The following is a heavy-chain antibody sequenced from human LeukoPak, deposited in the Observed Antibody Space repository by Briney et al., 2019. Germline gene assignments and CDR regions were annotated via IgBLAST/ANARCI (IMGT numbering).Heavy chain of an antibody. CDR3: ARDLGDIVLEPPAVYFDL. D-gene: IGHD2-8*02. Sequence: GGSLRLSCAASGFIFSHYSMNWVRQAPGKGLEWVSSISSRSSYIFYADSMKGRFTISRDNAENSLYLQINSQRPDDTAVYYCARDLGDIVLEPPAVYFDLWGRGTLVTVSS. CDR2: ISSRSSYI. V-gene: IGHV3-21*01. CDR1: GFIFSHYS. J-gene: IGHJ2*01.